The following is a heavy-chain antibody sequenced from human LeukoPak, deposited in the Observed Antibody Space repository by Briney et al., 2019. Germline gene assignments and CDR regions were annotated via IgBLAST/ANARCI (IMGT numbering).Heavy chain of an antibody. CDR3: ARGVRLGKYYDSRGYHDY. CDR1: GFTFDDYA. V-gene: IGHV3-9*01. CDR2: MSWNGGSI. D-gene: IGHD3-22*01. Sequence: GGSLRLSCETSGFTFDDYAMHWVRQAPGKGLEWVSGMSWNGGSIGYADSVKGRFSISRDNAKNSLYLQMNSLRGEDTAVYYCARGVRLGKYYDSRGYHDYWGQGTLVTVSS. J-gene: IGHJ4*02.